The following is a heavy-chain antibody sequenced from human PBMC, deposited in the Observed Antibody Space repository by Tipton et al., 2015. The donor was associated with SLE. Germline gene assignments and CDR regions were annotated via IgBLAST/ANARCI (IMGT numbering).Heavy chain of an antibody. CDR3: AREGSYSFYY. D-gene: IGHD3-10*01. Sequence: TLSLTCPVYGGSLSGYYWSWIRQPPGKGLEWIGEINHSGSTNYNPSLKSRVSISEDTSKNQYSLKLSSVTAADTAVDYCAREGSYSFYYWGQGTLVTVSS. J-gene: IGHJ4*02. V-gene: IGHV4-34*01. CDR1: GGSLSGYY. CDR2: INHSGST.